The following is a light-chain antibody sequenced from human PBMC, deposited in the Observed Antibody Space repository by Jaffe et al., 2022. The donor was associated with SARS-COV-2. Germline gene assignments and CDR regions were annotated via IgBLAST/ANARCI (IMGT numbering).Light chain of an antibody. J-gene: IGKJ5*01. CDR1: QSVTTSS. Sequence: EIVLTQSPGTLSLSPGERATLSCRASQSVTTSSLAWYQQKPDQAPRLLIYGASSRATGVPDRFSGTGSGTDFTLTISRLEPEDFAVYYCQQYGSSPITFGQGTRLEIK. V-gene: IGKV3-20*01. CDR3: QQYGSSPIT. CDR2: GAS.